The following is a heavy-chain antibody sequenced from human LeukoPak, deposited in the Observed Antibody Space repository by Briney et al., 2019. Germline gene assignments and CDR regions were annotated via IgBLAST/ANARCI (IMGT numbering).Heavy chain of an antibody. CDR1: GFTVSSNY. CDR3: ARGSYCSSTSCYLLHFDY. D-gene: IGHD2-2*01. V-gene: IGHV3-66*01. J-gene: IGHJ4*02. CDR2: IYSGGST. Sequence: PGGSLRLSCAASGFTVSSNYMSWVRQAPGKGLEWVSVIYSGGSTYYADSVKGRFTISRDNAKNSLYLQVNSLRAEDTAVYYCARGSYCSSTSCYLLHFDYWGQGTLVTVSS.